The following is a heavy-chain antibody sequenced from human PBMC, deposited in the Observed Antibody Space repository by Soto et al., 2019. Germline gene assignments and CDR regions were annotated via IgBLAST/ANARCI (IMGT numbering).Heavy chain of an antibody. D-gene: IGHD3-22*01. CDR2: RYDDGST. V-gene: IGHV4-39*01. Sequence: SETLSLTCTVSGDSIRNRNYYWGWIRQPPGKGLEWIVSRYDDGSTFYNPSLRSRVTISVDTSKKEFSLKVTSVSAADTAVYYCARGIYVGSSGYYLDFWGQGALVT. CDR1: GDSIRNRNYY. CDR3: ARGIYVGSSGYYLDF. J-gene: IGHJ4*02.